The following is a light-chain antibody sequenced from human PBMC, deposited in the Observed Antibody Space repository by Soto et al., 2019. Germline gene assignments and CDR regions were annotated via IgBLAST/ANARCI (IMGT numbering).Light chain of an antibody. Sequence: EMVLTQSPGTLSLSPGERATLSCRASQSVSSSYLAWYQQKPGQAPRLLIYGASSRATGIPDRFSGSGSGTDFALTISRLEPEDFAVYYCQQWRTCGQGTKVDIK. CDR3: QQWRT. J-gene: IGKJ1*01. V-gene: IGKV3-20*01. CDR1: QSVSSSY. CDR2: GAS.